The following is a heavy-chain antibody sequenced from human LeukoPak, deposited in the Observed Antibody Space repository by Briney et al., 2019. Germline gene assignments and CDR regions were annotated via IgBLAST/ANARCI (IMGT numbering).Heavy chain of an antibody. J-gene: IGHJ4*02. CDR1: GFTFSSYS. CDR2: ISGSGGST. D-gene: IGHD4-17*01. V-gene: IGHV3-23*01. CDR3: AKDLRNGDYESFGY. Sequence: PGGSLRLSCAASGFTFSSYSMNWVRQAPGKGLEWVSAISGSGGSTYYADSVKGRFTISRDNSKNTLYLQMNSLRAEDTAVYYCAKDLRNGDYESFGYWGQGTLVTVSS.